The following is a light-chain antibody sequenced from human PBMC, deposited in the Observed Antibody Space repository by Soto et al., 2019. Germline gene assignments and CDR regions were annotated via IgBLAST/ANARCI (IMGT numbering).Light chain of an antibody. CDR1: QSVRSSY. Sequence: EIVLTQSPGTLSLSPGVRATLSCRASQSVRSSYLTWYKQKPGQAPRLLIYGASGRATGIPDRFSGSGSGTDFTLTISRLEPEDFAVYYCQQYGYSLFTFGPGTKVDIK. V-gene: IGKV3-20*01. J-gene: IGKJ3*01. CDR2: GAS. CDR3: QQYGYSLFT.